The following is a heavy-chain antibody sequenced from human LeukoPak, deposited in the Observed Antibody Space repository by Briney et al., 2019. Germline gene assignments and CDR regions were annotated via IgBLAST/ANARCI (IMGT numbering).Heavy chain of an antibody. V-gene: IGHV1-2*02. CDR3: ARDFLFRYSSGPRQNHMDV. Sequence: ASVKVSCKASGYTFTGYYMHWVRQAPGQGLEWMGWINPNSGDTNYAQKFQDRVTMTRDTSISTAYMEVNRLRSDDTAVYYCARDFLFRYSSGPRQNHMDVWGQGTTVIVSS. CDR1: GYTFTGYY. D-gene: IGHD6-25*01. CDR2: INPNSGDT. J-gene: IGHJ6*02.